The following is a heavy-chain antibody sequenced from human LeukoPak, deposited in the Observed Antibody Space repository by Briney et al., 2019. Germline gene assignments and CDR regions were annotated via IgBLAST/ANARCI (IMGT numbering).Heavy chain of an antibody. CDR2: ISAYNGHT. Sequence: ASVKVSCKASGYTFTNYGITWVRQAPGQGLEWMGWISAYNGHTNYAQKLQGRVTMTTDTSTSTAYMELRSLRSDDTAVYYCARGGRYCSGGSCFVDYWGQGTLVTVSS. CDR1: GYTFTNYG. V-gene: IGHV1-18*01. J-gene: IGHJ4*02. CDR3: ARGGRYCSGGSCFVDY. D-gene: IGHD2-15*01.